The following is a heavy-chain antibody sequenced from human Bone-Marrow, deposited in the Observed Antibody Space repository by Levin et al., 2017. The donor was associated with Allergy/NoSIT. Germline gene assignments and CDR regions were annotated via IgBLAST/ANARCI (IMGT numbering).Heavy chain of an antibody. V-gene: IGHV7-4-1*02. CDR2: IVTNTGRP. Sequence: KPGGSLRLSCKASGYPFTSYTINWVRQAPGHGLEWMGWIVTNTGRPTYAQGFTGRFVFSLDTSVSTAYLQISTLKAEDTAVYYCARDDSDSSGYYLGNYWGQGTLVTVSS. CDR1: GYPFTSYT. D-gene: IGHD3-22*01. J-gene: IGHJ4*02. CDR3: ARDDSDSSGYYLGNY.